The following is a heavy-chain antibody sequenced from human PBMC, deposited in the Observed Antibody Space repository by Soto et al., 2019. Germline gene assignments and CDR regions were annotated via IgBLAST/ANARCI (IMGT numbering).Heavy chain of an antibody. J-gene: IGHJ6*02. D-gene: IGHD3-16*01. V-gene: IGHV1-18*04. CDR3: ARDIRLRRGSYPYAYYYGMDV. CDR2: ISAYNGNT. Sequence: ASVKVSCKASGYTFTSYGISWVRQAPGQGLEWMGWISAYNGNTNYAQKLQGRVTMTTDTSTSTAYMELRSLRSDDTAVYYCARDIRLRRGSYPYAYYYGMDVWGQGTTVTVSS. CDR1: GYTFTSYG.